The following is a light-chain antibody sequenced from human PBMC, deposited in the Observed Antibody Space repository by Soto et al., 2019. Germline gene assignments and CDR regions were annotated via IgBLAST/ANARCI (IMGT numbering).Light chain of an antibody. CDR1: QSVSSN. CDR3: QQYNNWPRT. V-gene: IGKV3D-15*01. Sequence: EIVMTQSPATLSVCPGERATLCCGASQSVSSNLAWYQQKPGQAPRLLIYGASSRATGIPDRFSGSGSGTEFTLTISSLQSEDFAVYYCQQYNNWPRTFGQGTKV. J-gene: IGKJ1*01. CDR2: GAS.